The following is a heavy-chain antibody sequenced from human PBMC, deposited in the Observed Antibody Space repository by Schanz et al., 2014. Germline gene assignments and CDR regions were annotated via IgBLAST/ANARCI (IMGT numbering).Heavy chain of an antibody. CDR2: VYTSGST. D-gene: IGHD5-12*01. J-gene: IGHJ5*02. V-gene: IGHV4-4*08. CDR3: ARGGSVATIAPYTWFDP. CDR1: GFTFSDHY. Sequence: VHLVESGGGLVKRGGSLRLSCAASGFTFSDHYMDWVRQPPGKGLEWIGRVYTSGSTNYNPSLKSRVTISLDTSKNQFSLKLRSVPAADTAVYYCARGGSVATIAPYTWFDPWGQGTLVTVSS.